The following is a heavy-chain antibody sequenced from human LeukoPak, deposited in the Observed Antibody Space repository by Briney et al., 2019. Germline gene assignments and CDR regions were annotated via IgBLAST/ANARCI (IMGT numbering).Heavy chain of an antibody. J-gene: IGHJ5*02. CDR2: IYYSGST. Sequence: SETLSLTCTVSGGSLSSYYWSWIRHPPGKGLEWIGYIYYSGSTNYNPSLKSRVTISVDTSKNQFSLKLSSVTAADTAVYYCARVLGSSWKYNWFDPWGQGTLVTVSS. CDR1: GGSLSSYY. V-gene: IGHV4-59*01. CDR3: ARVLGSSWKYNWFDP. D-gene: IGHD6-13*01.